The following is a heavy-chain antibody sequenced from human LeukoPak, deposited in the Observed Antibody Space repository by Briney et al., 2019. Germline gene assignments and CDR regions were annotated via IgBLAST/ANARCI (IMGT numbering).Heavy chain of an antibody. Sequence: GGSLRLSCAASGFTFATFWMSWVRQAPGKGLEWVANINQDGTEKYHVDSVKGRFTISRDNAKKSLYLQMNSLRAEDTAVYFCASGNYFDSWGQGTLVAVSS. J-gene: IGHJ4*02. D-gene: IGHD2-15*01. CDR3: ASGNYFDS. V-gene: IGHV3-7*01. CDR2: INQDGTEK. CDR1: GFTFATFW.